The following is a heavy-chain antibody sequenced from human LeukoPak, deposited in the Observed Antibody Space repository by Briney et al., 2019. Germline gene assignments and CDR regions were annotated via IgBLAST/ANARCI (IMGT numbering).Heavy chain of an antibody. CDR1: GFTFGDYA. CDR3: ATGSGWYSPDY. J-gene: IGHJ4*02. D-gene: IGHD6-19*01. CDR2: VRSRAYGGTP. V-gene: IGHV3-49*04. Sequence: GGSLRLSCIASGFTFGDYAMDWVRQAPGKGLEWVGFVRSRAYGGTPEYGASVKGRFTISRDDSKAVAYLQMNSLTAEDTAVYYCATGSGWYSPDYWGQGTLVTVSS.